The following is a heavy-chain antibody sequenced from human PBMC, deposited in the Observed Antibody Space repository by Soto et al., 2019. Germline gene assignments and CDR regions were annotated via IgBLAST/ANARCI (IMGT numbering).Heavy chain of an antibody. Sequence: GVSVNVSWKAAGYAFSIYGISWGRQAPGQGLEWMGWISAYNGNTNYAQKLQGRVTMTTDTSTSTAYMELRSLRSDDTAVYYCARDTEMATITGYWGQGTLVTVSS. CDR2: ISAYNGNT. CDR3: ARDTEMATITGY. D-gene: IGHD5-12*01. CDR1: GYAFSIYG. V-gene: IGHV1-18*01. J-gene: IGHJ4*02.